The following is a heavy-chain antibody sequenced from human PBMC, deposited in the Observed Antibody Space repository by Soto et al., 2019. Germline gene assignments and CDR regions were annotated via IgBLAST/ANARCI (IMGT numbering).Heavy chain of an antibody. J-gene: IGHJ4*02. CDR2: ISGSGGTT. Sequence: GGSLRLSCVASGFTFSSYALNWVRQAPGRGLEWVSAISGSGGTTYYADSVKGRFTISRDNSKNTLFLQMNSLRAEDAAIYYCAKSPQVISTSFDYWGQGSLVTLSS. V-gene: IGHV3-23*01. CDR1: GFTFSSYA. CDR3: AKSPQVISTSFDY. D-gene: IGHD3-22*01.